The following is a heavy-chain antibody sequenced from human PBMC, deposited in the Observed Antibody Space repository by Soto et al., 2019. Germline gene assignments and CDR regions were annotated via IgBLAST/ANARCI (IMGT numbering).Heavy chain of an antibody. J-gene: IGHJ4*02. V-gene: IGHV4-34*01. D-gene: IGHD3-10*01. CDR2: INHSGST. CDR1: GGSFSGYY. CDR3: ASRKSSPYFDY. Sequence: SETLSLTCAVYGGSFSGYYWTWIRQPPGTGLEWIGEINHSGSTNYNPSLKSRVTISIDTSKNQFSLKLSSVTAADTAVYYCASRKSSPYFDYWGQGTLVTVSS.